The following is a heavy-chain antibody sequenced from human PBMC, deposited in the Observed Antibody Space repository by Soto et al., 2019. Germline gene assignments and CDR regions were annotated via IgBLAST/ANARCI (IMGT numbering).Heavy chain of an antibody. CDR2: IYYSGST. CDR3: ARAHRRYSSTPADP. D-gene: IGHD6-13*01. Sequence: SETLSLTCTVSGGSISSGDYYWSWIRQPPGKGLEWIGYIYYSGSTYYNPSLKSRVTISVDTSKNQFSLKLSSVTAADTAVYYCARAHRRYSSTPADPWGQGTLVPVSP. CDR1: GGSISSGDYY. V-gene: IGHV4-30-4*01. J-gene: IGHJ5*02.